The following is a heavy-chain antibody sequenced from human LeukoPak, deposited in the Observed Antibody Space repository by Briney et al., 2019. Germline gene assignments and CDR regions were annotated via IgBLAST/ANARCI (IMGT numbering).Heavy chain of an antibody. D-gene: IGHD5-12*01. J-gene: IGHJ4*02. CDR1: GGTFSSYA. Sequence: GASVKVSCKASGGTFSSYAISWVRQAPGQGLEWMGGIIPIFGTANYAQKFQGGVTITADESTSTAYMELSSLRSEDTAVYYCASGSRSQSYYFDYWGQGTLVTVSS. CDR2: IIPIFGTA. CDR3: ASGSRSQSYYFDY. V-gene: IGHV1-69*13.